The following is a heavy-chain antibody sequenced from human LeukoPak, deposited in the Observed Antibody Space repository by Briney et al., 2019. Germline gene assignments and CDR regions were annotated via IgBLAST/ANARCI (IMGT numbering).Heavy chain of an antibody. V-gene: IGHV3-23*01. CDR3: ARAGYVDTALVTGAFDI. CDR2: IGGNGGST. Sequence: GGSLRLSCAASGFTFSSYAMSWVRQAPGKGLEWVSTIGGNGGSTYYADSVKGRFTISRDNAKNSLYLQMNSLRAGDTALYFCARAGYVDTALVTGAFDIWGQGTMVTVSS. J-gene: IGHJ3*02. CDR1: GFTFSSYA. D-gene: IGHD5-18*01.